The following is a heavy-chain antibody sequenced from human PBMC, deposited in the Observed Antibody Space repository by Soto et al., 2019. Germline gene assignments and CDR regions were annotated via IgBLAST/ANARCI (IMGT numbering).Heavy chain of an antibody. V-gene: IGHV3-74*01. J-gene: IGHJ4*02. Sequence: GGSLRLSCAASGFTFSSYWMHWVRQTPGKGLVWVSRINPDGSTTTYADSVKGRFTISRGNAKNTLYLQMNSLRAEDTAVYYCTRVGISAWGKFDSWGQGTVVTVSS. CDR2: INPDGSTT. CDR1: GFTFSSYW. CDR3: TRVGISAWGKFDS. D-gene: IGHD3-16*01.